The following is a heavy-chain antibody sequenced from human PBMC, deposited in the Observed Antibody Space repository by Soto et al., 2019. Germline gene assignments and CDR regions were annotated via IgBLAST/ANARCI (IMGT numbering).Heavy chain of an antibody. V-gene: IGHV4-38-2*01. CDR2: IYHSGTT. Sequence: SETLSLTCAVSGDSITSIYHWAWIRQPPGRGLEWVASIYHSGTTYYNPSFESRVAISLDTSKSQFSLTVTSVTAADTAVYFCARGRYCLTGRCFPNWFDSWGQGTLVTVSS. CDR1: GDSITSIYH. J-gene: IGHJ5*01. D-gene: IGHD2-15*01. CDR3: ARGRYCLTGRCFPNWFDS.